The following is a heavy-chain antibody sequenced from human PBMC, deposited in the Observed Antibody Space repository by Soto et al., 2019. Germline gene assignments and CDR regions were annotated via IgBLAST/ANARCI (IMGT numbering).Heavy chain of an antibody. CDR3: ARGYCDSSTCSRYNWFDP. D-gene: IGHD2-2*01. V-gene: IGHV4-30-2*01. J-gene: IGHJ5*02. Sequence: SETLSLTCAVSGGSISSSNHSWSWIRQPPGQALEWIGHMFHSGRTYYNPSLESRVTISLDRSKNQFSLKLSSVTAADTAVYYCARGYCDSSTCSRYNWFDPWGQGTLVTVSS. CDR1: GGSISSSNHS. CDR2: MFHSGRT.